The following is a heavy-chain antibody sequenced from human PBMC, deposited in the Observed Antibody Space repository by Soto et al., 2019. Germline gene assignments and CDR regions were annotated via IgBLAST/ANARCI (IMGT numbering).Heavy chain of an antibody. CDR1: GFTFSNYW. CDR3: VKERVAADFDS. J-gene: IGHJ4*02. V-gene: IGHV3-74*01. D-gene: IGHD2-2*01. CDR2: IRGDGSMT. Sequence: EVHLVESGGGLVQPGGSLRLSCAASGFTFSNYWMHWVRQAPGKGLVWVSRIRGDGSMTNYAESMKGRFTISRDNSKNTLLVQMNSLTAEDTAVYYSVKERVAADFDSWGQGTLVTVSS.